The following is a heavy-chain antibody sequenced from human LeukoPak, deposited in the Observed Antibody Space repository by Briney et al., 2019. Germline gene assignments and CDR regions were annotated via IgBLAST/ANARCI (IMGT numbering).Heavy chain of an antibody. CDR1: GFTFSSYA. Sequence: GGSLRLSCAASGFTFSSYAMSWVRQAPGKGLEWVSAISGSGGSTHYADSVKGRFTISRDNSKNTLYLQMNSLRAEDTAVYYCAKDERTSVYYGSGSYPAYWGQGTLVTVSS. CDR3: AKDERTSVYYGSGSYPAY. D-gene: IGHD3-10*01. J-gene: IGHJ4*02. V-gene: IGHV3-23*01. CDR2: ISGSGGST.